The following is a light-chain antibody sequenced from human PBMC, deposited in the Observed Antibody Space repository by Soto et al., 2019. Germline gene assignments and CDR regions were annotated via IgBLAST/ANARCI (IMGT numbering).Light chain of an antibody. J-gene: IGKJ5*01. V-gene: IGKV3-11*01. CDR1: QSVKSY. CDR3: QQRNVWPPIT. Sequence: EIVFTQSPATLSLSPGERATLSCRASQSVKSYLAWYQQKPGQAPRLLIYDASNRATDIPARFSGSGSGTEFTLTINSLEPEDFAVYYCQQRNVWPPITFGQGTRLEIK. CDR2: DAS.